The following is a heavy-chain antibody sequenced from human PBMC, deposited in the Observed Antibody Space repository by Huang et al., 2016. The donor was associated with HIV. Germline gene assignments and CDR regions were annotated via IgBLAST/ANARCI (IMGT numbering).Heavy chain of an antibody. J-gene: IGHJ4*02. Sequence: EVQLVESGGGLVQPGGSLRLSCAASGFSFSSYWMHWVRQAPGTGRVWVARINSDGSSTSYADSVKGRFTISRDNAKNTLYLQMNSLRAEDTAVYYCARDPRIQSWLNFFDYWGQGTLVSVSS. D-gene: IGHD3-22*01. CDR3: ARDPRIQSWLNFFDY. V-gene: IGHV3-74*01. CDR2: INSDGSST. CDR1: GFSFSSYW.